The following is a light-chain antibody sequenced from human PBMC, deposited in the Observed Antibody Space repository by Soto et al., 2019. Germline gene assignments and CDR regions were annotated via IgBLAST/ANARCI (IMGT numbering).Light chain of an antibody. CDR2: DAS. CDR1: QSVSSY. Sequence: ESVLTQSPATLSLSPGERATLCCRASQSVSSYLAWYQQKPGQAPRLLIYDASNRATGIPARFSGSGSGTDFTLTISSLEPEDFAVYYCQQRSNWPRTFGQGTKVDIK. CDR3: QQRSNWPRT. V-gene: IGKV3-11*01. J-gene: IGKJ1*01.